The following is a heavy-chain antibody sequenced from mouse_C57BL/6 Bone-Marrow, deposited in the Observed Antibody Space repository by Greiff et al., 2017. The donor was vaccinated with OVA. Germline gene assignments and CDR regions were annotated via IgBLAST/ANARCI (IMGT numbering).Heavy chain of an antibody. CDR3: ASKAAQATAWFAY. Sequence: QVHVKQPGAELVKPGASVKMSCKASGYTFTSYWITWVKQRPGQGLEWIGDIYPGSGSTNYNEKFKSKATLTVDTSSSTAYMQLSSLTSEDSAVYYCASKAAQATAWFAYWGQGTLVTVSA. J-gene: IGHJ3*01. CDR1: GYTFTSYW. D-gene: IGHD3-2*02. V-gene: IGHV1-55*01. CDR2: IYPGSGST.